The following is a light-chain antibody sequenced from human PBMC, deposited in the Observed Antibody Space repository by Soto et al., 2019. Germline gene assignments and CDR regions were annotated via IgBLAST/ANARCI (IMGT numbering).Light chain of an antibody. CDR2: DAS. V-gene: IGKV3-11*01. CDR3: QQRRNWPPIT. J-gene: IGKJ5*01. CDR1: RSVSNY. Sequence: EIVLTQSPATLSLSPGERATLSCRASRSVSNYLAWFQQKPGQAPRLLIYDASNRATGIPDRFSGSGSETDFTLTISSLEPEDFAVYYCQQRRNWPPITFGQGTRLEI.